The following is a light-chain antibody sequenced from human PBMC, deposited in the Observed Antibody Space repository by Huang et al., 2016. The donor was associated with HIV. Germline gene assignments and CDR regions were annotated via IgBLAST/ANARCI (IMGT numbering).Light chain of an antibody. Sequence: DIQMTQSPSSLSASVGDRVTITCRASQSITNYLNWYQQKPGTAPKVLIYAASSLQSGVPSRFSGSGSRTDFTLTISCLQPEDFATYYCQQTYNTPRTFGQGTKVEIK. V-gene: IGKV1-39*01. CDR1: QSITNY. CDR3: QQTYNTPRT. J-gene: IGKJ1*01. CDR2: AAS.